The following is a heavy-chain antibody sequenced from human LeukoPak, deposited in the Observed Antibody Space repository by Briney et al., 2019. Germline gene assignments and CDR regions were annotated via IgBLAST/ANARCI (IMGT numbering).Heavy chain of an antibody. Sequence: ASVKVSCKASGGTFSSYAISWVRQAPGQGLEWMGGIIPIFGTANYAQKFQGRVTMTTDTSTSTASMEVRSLRSDDTAVYYCAREESIGRYQFLHEYWGQGTLVTVSS. V-gene: IGHV1-69*05. CDR3: AREESIGRYQFLHEY. J-gene: IGHJ4*02. D-gene: IGHD1-26*01. CDR2: IIPIFGTA. CDR1: GGTFSSYA.